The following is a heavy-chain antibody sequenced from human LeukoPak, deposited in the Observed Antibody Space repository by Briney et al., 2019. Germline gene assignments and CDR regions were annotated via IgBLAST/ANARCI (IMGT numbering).Heavy chain of an antibody. CDR1: GGSFSGYY. Sequence: SETLSLTCAVYGGSFSGYYWSWIRQPPGKGLDWIGEINHIGSTNYNPSLKSRVTISVDTSKNQFSLKLSSVTCADAAVYYCARGDPRITIFGVVMHTVPNFDYWGQGTLVTVSS. CDR2: INHIGST. CDR3: ARGDPRITIFGVVMHTVPNFDY. J-gene: IGHJ4*02. D-gene: IGHD3-3*01. V-gene: IGHV4-34*01.